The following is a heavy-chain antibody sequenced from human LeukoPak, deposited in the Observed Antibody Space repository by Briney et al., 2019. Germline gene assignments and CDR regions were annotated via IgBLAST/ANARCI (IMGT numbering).Heavy chain of an antibody. V-gene: IGHV3-53*01. J-gene: IGHJ4*02. D-gene: IGHD3-3*01. CDR2: IYSGGST. Sequence: QAGGPLRLSCAASGFTVSSNYMSWVRQAPGKGLEWVSVIYSGGSTYYADSVKGRFTISRDNSKNTLYLQMNSLRAEDTAVYYCARVRGFLEWLLNPLDYWGQGTLVTVSS. CDR3: ARVRGFLEWLLNPLDY. CDR1: GFTVSSNY.